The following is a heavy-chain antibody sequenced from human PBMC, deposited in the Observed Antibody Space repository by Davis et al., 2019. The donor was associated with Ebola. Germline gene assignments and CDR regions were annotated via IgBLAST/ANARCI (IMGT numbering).Heavy chain of an antibody. CDR3: ARGWLRGGMDV. J-gene: IGHJ6*04. CDR1: GDSVSSAG. V-gene: IGHV6-1*01. CDR2: TYYKLKWYN. D-gene: IGHD5-18*01. Sequence: HSQTLSLTCAISGDSVSSAGWNWIRQSPSRGLEWLGRTYYKLKWYNDYAVSVKRRITINPDTSKNQFSLQLNSVTPENTALYYCARGWLRGGMDVWGEGTTVTVSS.